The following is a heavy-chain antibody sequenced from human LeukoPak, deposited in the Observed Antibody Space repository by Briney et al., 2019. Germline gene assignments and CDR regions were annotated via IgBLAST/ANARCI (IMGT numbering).Heavy chain of an antibody. Sequence: GASVKVSCKTSGYTFKNYGINWVRQAPGQGLEWMGWISAYGGNTNYAQKFQGRVTMTADASTSTAYMELRNLRSDDTAVYYCARPLHTSGWFSQGYWGQGTLVTVSS. J-gene: IGHJ4*02. CDR1: GYTFKNYG. V-gene: IGHV1-18*01. CDR3: ARPLHTSGWFSQGY. D-gene: IGHD6-19*01. CDR2: ISAYGGNT.